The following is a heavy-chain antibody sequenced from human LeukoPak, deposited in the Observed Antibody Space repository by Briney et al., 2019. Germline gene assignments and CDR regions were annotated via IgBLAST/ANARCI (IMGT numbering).Heavy chain of an antibody. CDR3: ARGLLDQGGWYAVEY. J-gene: IGHJ4*02. V-gene: IGHV1-46*01. CDR2: INPSGGST. D-gene: IGHD6-19*01. CDR1: GYTFTSYY. Sequence: WASVKVSCKASGYTFTSYYMHWVRQAPGQGLEWMGIINPSGGSTSYAQKFQGRVTMTRDMSTSTVYMELSSLRSEDTAVYYCARGLLDQGGWYAVEYWGQGTLVTVSS.